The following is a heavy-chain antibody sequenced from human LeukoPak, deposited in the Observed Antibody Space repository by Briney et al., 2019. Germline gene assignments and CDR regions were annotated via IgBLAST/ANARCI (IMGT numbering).Heavy chain of an antibody. Sequence: SETQSLTCAVSGDSISGSNWWNWVRQPPEKGLEWIGEISPSGSTNYNPSLKSRVTISLDKSKNQFSLNVNSVTAADTAVYYCARDSANGSSWYFDYWGQGTLVTVSS. CDR1: GDSISGSNW. CDR2: ISPSGST. CDR3: ARDSANGSSWYFDY. V-gene: IGHV4-4*02. J-gene: IGHJ4*02. D-gene: IGHD6-13*01.